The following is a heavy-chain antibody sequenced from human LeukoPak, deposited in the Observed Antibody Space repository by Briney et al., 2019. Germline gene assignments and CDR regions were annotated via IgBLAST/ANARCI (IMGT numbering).Heavy chain of an antibody. D-gene: IGHD6-13*01. CDR3: AKTSKYSTTWYDY. Sequence: GGSLRLSCAVSGFTFSTEAMTWVRQAPGKGLEWVSSISDNGGTTYYADSVKGRFTISRDNSRNTVFLQMNSLRAEDTAVYYCAKTSKYSTTWYDYWGQGTLVTVSS. CDR1: GFTFSTEA. CDR2: ISDNGGTT. V-gene: IGHV3-23*01. J-gene: IGHJ4*02.